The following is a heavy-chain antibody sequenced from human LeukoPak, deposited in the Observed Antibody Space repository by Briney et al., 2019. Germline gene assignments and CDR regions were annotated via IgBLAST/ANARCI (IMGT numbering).Heavy chain of an antibody. CDR3: AKEWSSSPVV. J-gene: IGHJ4*02. CDR2: ISYDGSNK. D-gene: IGHD6-13*01. V-gene: IGHV3-30*18. Sequence: GGSLRLSCAASGFTFSSYGMHWVRQAPGKGLEWVAVISYDGSNKYYADSVKGRFTISRDNAKNSLYLQMNSLRAEDTAVYYCAKEWSSSPVVWGQGTLVTVSS. CDR1: GFTFSSYG.